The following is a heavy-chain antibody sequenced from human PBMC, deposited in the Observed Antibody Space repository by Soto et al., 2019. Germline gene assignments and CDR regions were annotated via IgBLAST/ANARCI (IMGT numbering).Heavy chain of an antibody. D-gene: IGHD4-17*01. CDR3: ARGKLTTAGGGFDP. Sequence: SETLSLTCTVSGGSISSGDYYWSWIRQPPGKGLEWIGYIYYSGSTNYNPSLKSRVTISVDTSKNQFSLKLSSVTAADTAVYYCARGKLTTAGGGFDPWGQGTLVTVSS. J-gene: IGHJ5*02. CDR1: GGSISSGDYY. CDR2: IYYSGST. V-gene: IGHV4-61*08.